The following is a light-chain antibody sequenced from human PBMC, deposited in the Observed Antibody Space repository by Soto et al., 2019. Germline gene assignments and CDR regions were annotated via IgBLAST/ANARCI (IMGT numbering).Light chain of an antibody. CDR1: QPISNY. CDR2: GAS. V-gene: IGKV1-39*01. Sequence: DVQMTQSPSSLSASVGDRVTIAYRASQPISNYLNWYQQKPGEVPKVLIFGASSLRSGVPSRFSGSGYGTDFTLTINNLHPDDIATYYCQQTHAVPLTFGQGT. CDR3: QQTHAVPLT. J-gene: IGKJ1*01.